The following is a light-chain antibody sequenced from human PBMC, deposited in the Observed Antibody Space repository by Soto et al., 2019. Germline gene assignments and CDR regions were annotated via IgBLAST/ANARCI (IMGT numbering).Light chain of an antibody. V-gene: IGLV2-11*01. CDR2: DVS. J-gene: IGLJ2*01. CDR3: CSYAGNYILV. Sequence: QSVRTQPPAVSGSPGQSVTISCTGTSSDVGGYNYVSWYQQHPGKAPKLMIYDVSKRPSGVPDRFSGSKSGNTASLTISGLQAEDEADYYCCSYAGNYILVFGGGTQLTVL. CDR1: SSDVGGYNY.